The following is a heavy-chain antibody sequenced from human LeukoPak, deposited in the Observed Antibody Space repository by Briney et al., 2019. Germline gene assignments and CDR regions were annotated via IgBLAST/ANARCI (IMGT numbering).Heavy chain of an antibody. D-gene: IGHD2-2*01. CDR2: INPSGGST. CDR3: ARITGGIYCSSTSCSKISGDFDY. CDR1: GYTFTSYY. J-gene: IGHJ4*02. Sequence: ASVKVSCKASGYTFTSYYMHWVRRAPGQGLEWMGIINPSGGSTSYAQKFQGRVTMTRDTSTSTVYMELSSLRSEDTAVYYCARITGGIYCSSTSCSKISGDFDYWGQGTLVTASS. V-gene: IGHV1-46*01.